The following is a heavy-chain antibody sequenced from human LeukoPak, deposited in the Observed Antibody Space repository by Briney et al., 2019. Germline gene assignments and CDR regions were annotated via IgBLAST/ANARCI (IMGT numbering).Heavy chain of an antibody. Sequence: PAETLSLTCTVSGYSISSGYYWGWIRQPPGKGLEWIGSIYHSGSTHYNPSLKSRATISVDTSKNQFSLRLSSLTAEGTAVYYCVRDRYSSSWYWFDPWGQGTLVTVSS. CDR2: IYHSGST. CDR3: VRDRYSSSWYWFDP. D-gene: IGHD6-13*01. V-gene: IGHV4-38-2*02. J-gene: IGHJ5*02. CDR1: GYSISSGYY.